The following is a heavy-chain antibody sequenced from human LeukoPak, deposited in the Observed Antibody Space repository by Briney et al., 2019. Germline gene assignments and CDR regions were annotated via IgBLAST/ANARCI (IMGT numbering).Heavy chain of an antibody. CDR2: VNRDGSET. CDR3: ARNNGMDV. CDR1: GFALSSHW. J-gene: IGHJ6*02. Sequence: PGGSLRLSCAASGFALSSHWMTWVRQVPGRGPEWVANVNRDGSETYYLDSVKGRFTISKDNAKNSLYLQMSSLRAEDTALYHCARNNGMDVWGQGTTVTVSS. V-gene: IGHV3-7*03.